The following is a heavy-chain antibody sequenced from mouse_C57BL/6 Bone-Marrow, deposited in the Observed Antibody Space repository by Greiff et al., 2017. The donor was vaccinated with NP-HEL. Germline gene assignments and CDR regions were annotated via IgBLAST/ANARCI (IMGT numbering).Heavy chain of an antibody. CDR3: AREGENYGSSYDWYFDV. Sequence: QVQLQQSGAELARPGASVKMSCKASGYTFTSYTMHWVKQRPGQGLEWIGYINPSSGYTKYNQKFKDKATLTADKSSSTAYMQLSSLTSEDAAVYYCAREGENYGSSYDWYFDVWGTGTTVTVSS. J-gene: IGHJ1*03. D-gene: IGHD1-1*01. CDR2: INPSSGYT. CDR1: GYTFTSYT. V-gene: IGHV1-4*01.